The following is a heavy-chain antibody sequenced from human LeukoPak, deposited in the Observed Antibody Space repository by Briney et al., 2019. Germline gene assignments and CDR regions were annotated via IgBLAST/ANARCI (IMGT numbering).Heavy chain of an antibody. D-gene: IGHD3-9*01. J-gene: IGHJ3*02. Sequence: SETLSLTCTVSGGSIRPFYWTWIRQPPGKGLESIGHIYYNGGSTNYNPSLKSRVTMSVDASKNQFSLKLSSVTAADTAVYYCARDSHKDILLRYFDWLLLHAFDIWGQGTMVTVSS. CDR3: ARDSHKDILLRYFDWLLLHAFDI. CDR2: IYYNGGST. CDR1: GGSIRPFY. V-gene: IGHV4-59*12.